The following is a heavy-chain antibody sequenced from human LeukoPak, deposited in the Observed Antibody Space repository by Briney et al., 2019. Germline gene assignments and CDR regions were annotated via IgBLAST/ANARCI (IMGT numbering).Heavy chain of an antibody. Sequence: ESSETLSLTCTVSGGSISSSSYYWGWIRQPPGKGLEWIGSIYYSGSTYYNPSLKSRVTISVDTSKNQFSLKLSSVTAADTAVYYCARHLRPYLLWPFDIWGQGTMVTVSS. V-gene: IGHV4-39*01. D-gene: IGHD3-10*01. CDR2: IYYSGST. CDR1: GGSISSSSYY. CDR3: ARHLRPYLLWPFDI. J-gene: IGHJ3*02.